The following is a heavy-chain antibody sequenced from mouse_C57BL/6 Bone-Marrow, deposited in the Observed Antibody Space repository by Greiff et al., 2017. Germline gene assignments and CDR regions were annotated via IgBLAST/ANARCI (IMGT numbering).Heavy chain of an antibody. V-gene: IGHV1-81*01. J-gene: IGHJ2*01. CDR3: ARSPYYYGHFDY. D-gene: IGHD1-1*01. Sequence: QVHVKQSGAELARPGASVKLSCKASGYTFTSYGISWVKQRTGQGLEWIGEIYPRSGNTYYNEKFKGKATLTADKSSSTAYMELRSLTSEDSAVYFCARSPYYYGHFDYWGQGTTLTVSS. CDR1: GYTFTSYG. CDR2: IYPRSGNT.